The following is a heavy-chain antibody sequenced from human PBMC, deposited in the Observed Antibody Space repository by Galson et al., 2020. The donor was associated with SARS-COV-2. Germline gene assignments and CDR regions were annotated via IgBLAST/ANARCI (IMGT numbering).Heavy chain of an antibody. CDR3: ANVPQDTAMATGY. CDR1: GFTFDDYA. CDR2: ISWNSGSI. J-gene: IGHJ4*02. Sequence: GGPLRLSCAASGFTFDDYAMHWVRQAPGKGLEWVSGISWNSGSIGYADSVKGRFTISRDNAKNSLYLQMNSLRAEDTALYYCANVPQDTAMATGYWGQGTLVTVSS. V-gene: IGHV3-9*01. D-gene: IGHD5-18*01.